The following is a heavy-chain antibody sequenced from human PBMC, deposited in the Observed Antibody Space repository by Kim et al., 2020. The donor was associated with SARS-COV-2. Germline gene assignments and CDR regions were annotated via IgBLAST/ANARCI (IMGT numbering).Heavy chain of an antibody. V-gene: IGHV4-30-2*04. J-gene: IGHJ4*02. D-gene: IGHD3-9*01. CDR3: ARKRVRYFDWLPLSEYFDY. Sequence: SRVTISVDTAKNQFSLRLSSVTAADTAVYYCARKRVRYFDWLPLSEYFDYWGQGTLVTVSS.